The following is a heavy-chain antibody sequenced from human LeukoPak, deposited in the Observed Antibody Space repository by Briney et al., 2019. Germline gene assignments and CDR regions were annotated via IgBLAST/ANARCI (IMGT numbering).Heavy chain of an antibody. V-gene: IGHV4-59*08. CDR3: ARHPNGASETDRNYFFDY. CDR2: IYDSGST. J-gene: IGHJ4*02. CDR1: GGSISSYY. Sequence: PSETLSLTCTVSGGSISSYYWSWIRQPPGKGLEWIGYIYDSGSTNYNPSLKSRVTISVDTSKNQFSLKLSSVTASDTAVYYCARHPNGASETDRNYFFDYWGQGTLVTVSS. D-gene: IGHD2-8*01.